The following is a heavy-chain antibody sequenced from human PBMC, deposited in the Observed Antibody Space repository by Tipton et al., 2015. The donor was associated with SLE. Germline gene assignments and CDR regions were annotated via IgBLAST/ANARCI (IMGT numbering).Heavy chain of an antibody. CDR3: ARGGIAVADSFDY. CDR2: ISSSSSTI. CDR1: GFTFSGYS. D-gene: IGHD6-19*01. J-gene: IGHJ4*02. V-gene: IGHV3-48*01. Sequence: SLRLSCAASGFTFSGYSMNWVRQAPGKGLEWVSYISSSSSTIYYADSVKGRFTISRDNAKNSLYLQMNSLRAEDTAVYYCARGGIAVADSFDYWGQGTLVTVSS.